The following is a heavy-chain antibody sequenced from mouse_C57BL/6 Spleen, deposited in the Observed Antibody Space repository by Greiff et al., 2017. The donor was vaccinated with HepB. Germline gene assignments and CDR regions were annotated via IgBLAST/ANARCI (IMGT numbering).Heavy chain of an antibody. CDR3: ARDRDYGYDEFAY. D-gene: IGHD2-2*01. CDR1: GYSITSGYY. CDR2: ISYDGSN. Sequence: ESGPGLVKPSQSLSLTCSVTGYSITSGYYWNWIRQFPGNKLEWMGYISYDGSNNYNPSLKNRITITRDTPKNQFFLKLNSVTTEDTATYYCARDRDYGYDEFAYWGQGTLVTVSA. J-gene: IGHJ3*01. V-gene: IGHV3-6*01.